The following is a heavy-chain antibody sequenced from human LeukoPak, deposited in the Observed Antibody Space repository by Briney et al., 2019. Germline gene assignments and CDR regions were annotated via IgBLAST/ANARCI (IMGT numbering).Heavy chain of an antibody. Sequence: GRSLRLSCAASGFTVSSNYMSWVRQAPGKGLEWVSVIYSGGSTYYADSVKGRFTISRDNSKNTLYLQMNSLRAEDTAVYYCARDDDFWSGYYRDWGQGTLVTVSS. CDR1: GFTVSSNY. J-gene: IGHJ4*02. CDR3: ARDDDFWSGYYRD. D-gene: IGHD3-3*01. CDR2: IYSGGST. V-gene: IGHV3-66*02.